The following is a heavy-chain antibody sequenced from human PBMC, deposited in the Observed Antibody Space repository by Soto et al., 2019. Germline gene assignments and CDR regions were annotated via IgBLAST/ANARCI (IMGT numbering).Heavy chain of an antibody. CDR2: ISYDGSNK. CDR3: AKDPDRWYPRGYFDY. V-gene: IGHV3-30*18. J-gene: IGHJ4*02. Sequence: GGSLRLSCAASGFTFSDHYMDWVRQAPGKGLEWVAVISYDGSNKYYADSVKGRFTISRDNSKNTLYLQMNSLRAEDTAVYYCAKDPDRWYPRGYFDYWGQGTLVTVSS. D-gene: IGHD2-15*01. CDR1: GFTFSDHY.